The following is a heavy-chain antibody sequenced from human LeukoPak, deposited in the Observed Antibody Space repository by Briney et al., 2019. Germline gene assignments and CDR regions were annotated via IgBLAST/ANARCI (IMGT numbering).Heavy chain of an antibody. CDR3: AKDRSGSYSQGLDY. V-gene: IGHV3-30*02. D-gene: IGHD1-26*01. Sequence: GGSLRLSCAASGFIFSSYGMHWVRQAPGKGLEWVAFIRYDGSNKYYADSVKGRFTISRDNSKNTLYLQMNSLRAEDTAVHYCAKDRSGSYSQGLDYWGQGTLVTVSS. J-gene: IGHJ4*02. CDR1: GFIFSSYG. CDR2: IRYDGSNK.